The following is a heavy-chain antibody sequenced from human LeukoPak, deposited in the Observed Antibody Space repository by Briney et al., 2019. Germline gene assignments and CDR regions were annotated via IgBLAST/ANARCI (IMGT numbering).Heavy chain of an antibody. J-gene: IGHJ5*02. CDR1: GFTFSSFA. D-gene: IGHD3-10*01. V-gene: IGHV3-30*04. CDR3: ARSRVWLGELLYSDWFDP. CDR2: VSYDGSNK. Sequence: PGSSLRLSCAASGFTFSSFAMHWVRQAPGKGLEWVAVVSYDGSNKYYADSVKGRFTISRDNPKNTLYLQMNSLRAEDTAVYYCARSRVWLGELLYSDWFDPWGQGTLVTVSS.